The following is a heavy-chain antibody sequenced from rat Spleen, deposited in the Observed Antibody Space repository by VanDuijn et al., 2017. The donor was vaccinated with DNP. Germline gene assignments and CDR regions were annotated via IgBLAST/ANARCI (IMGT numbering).Heavy chain of an antibody. V-gene: IGHV5-58*01. CDR3: ASHDYSY. Sequence: EVQLVETGGGLVQPGRSLKVSCVASGFSFSRYWMYWIRLAPGKGLEWLASINTDGDSTYYRDSVKGRFTISRNNAKNTLYLQMDSLRSEDTATYYCASHDYSYWGQGVMVTVSS. CDR2: INTDGDST. D-gene: IGHD1-7*01. J-gene: IGHJ2*01. CDR1: GFSFSRYW.